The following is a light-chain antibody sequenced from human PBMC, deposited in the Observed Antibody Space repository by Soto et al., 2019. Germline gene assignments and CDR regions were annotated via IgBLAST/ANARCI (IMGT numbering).Light chain of an antibody. Sequence: EIVLTQSPGTLSLSPGERATLSCRASQSLSSYLAWYQQKPGQAPSLLIYGASSRATGIPDRFSGSGSGTDFTPTISILEPEYFAVYYFRQYGSSPSYTFGQGTKLEIK. J-gene: IGKJ2*01. V-gene: IGKV3-20*01. CDR3: RQYGSSPSYT. CDR1: QSLSSY. CDR2: GAS.